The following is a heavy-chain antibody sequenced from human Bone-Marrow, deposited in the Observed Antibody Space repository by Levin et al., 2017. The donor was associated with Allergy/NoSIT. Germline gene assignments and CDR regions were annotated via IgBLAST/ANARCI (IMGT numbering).Heavy chain of an antibody. J-gene: IGHJ2*01. CDR2: MNPNSGNT. V-gene: IGHV1-8*01. Sequence: GASVKVSCKASGYTFTSYDINWVRQATGQGLEWMGWMNPNSGNTGYAQKFQGRVTMTRNTSISTAYMELSSLRSEDTAVYYCARGRKRGNSVVWYFDLWGRGTLVTVSS. CDR3: ARGRKRGNSVVWYFDL. D-gene: IGHD4-23*01. CDR1: GYTFTSYD.